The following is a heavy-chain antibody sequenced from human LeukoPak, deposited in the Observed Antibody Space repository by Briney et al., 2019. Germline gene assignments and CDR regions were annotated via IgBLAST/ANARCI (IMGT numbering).Heavy chain of an antibody. CDR3: ASSPPEGHNNGYYYVSLDYFDC. Sequence: SETLSLTCTVSGGSISSGSYYWSWIRQPAGKGLEWIGRIYTSGSTNYNPSLKSRVTISVDTSKNQFSLKLGSVTAADTAVFYCASSPPEGHNNGYYYVSLDYFDCWGQGTLVTVSS. J-gene: IGHJ4*02. D-gene: IGHD3-22*01. CDR1: GGSISSGSYY. CDR2: IYTSGST. V-gene: IGHV4-61*02.